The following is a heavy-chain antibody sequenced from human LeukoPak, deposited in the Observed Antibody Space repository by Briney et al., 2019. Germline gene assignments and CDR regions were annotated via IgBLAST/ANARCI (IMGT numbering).Heavy chain of an antibody. Sequence: SETLPLTCTVSGGSISSYYWSWIRQPAGKGLEWIGRIYTSGSTNYNPSLKSRVTMSVDTSKNQFSLKLSSVTAADTAVYYCARDLSAVTPLGFDYWGQGTLVTVSS. CDR1: GGSISSYY. V-gene: IGHV4-4*07. J-gene: IGHJ4*02. CDR3: ARDLSAVTPLGFDY. CDR2: IYTSGST. D-gene: IGHD4-17*01.